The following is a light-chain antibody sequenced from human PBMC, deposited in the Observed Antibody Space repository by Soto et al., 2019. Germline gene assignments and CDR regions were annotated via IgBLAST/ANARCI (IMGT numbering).Light chain of an antibody. J-gene: IGLJ2*01. Sequence: QSVLTQPACVSGSPGQSITISCTGTSSDIGAYNFVSWYQQHPGKAPKLMLYDVNIRPSGVSNRFSGSKSGNTASLTISGLQAEDEADYYCTSWTTITTMIFGGGTKVTVL. CDR3: TSWTTITTMI. V-gene: IGLV2-14*03. CDR2: DVN. CDR1: SSDIGAYNF.